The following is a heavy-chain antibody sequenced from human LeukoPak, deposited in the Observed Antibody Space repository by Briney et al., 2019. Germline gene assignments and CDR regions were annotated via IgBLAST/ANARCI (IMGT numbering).Heavy chain of an antibody. CDR3: AKDRPPYDILTGYYRGEHSFDI. CDR2: ISGSGGST. Sequence: GGSLRLSCEASGFTFSGFSMNWVRRAPGKGLEWVSAISGSGGSTYYADSVKGRFTISRDNSKNTLYLQMNSLRAEDTAVYCCAKDRPPYDILTGYYRGEHSFDIWGQGTMVIVSS. V-gene: IGHV3-23*01. J-gene: IGHJ3*02. CDR1: GFTFSGFS. D-gene: IGHD3-9*01.